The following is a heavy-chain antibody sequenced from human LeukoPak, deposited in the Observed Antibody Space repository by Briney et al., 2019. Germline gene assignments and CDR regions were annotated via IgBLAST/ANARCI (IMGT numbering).Heavy chain of an antibody. Sequence: PSQTLSLTCTVSGGSISSGDYYWSWIRQPPGKGLEWIGYIYYSGSTYYNPSLKSRVTISVDMSKNQFSLKLSSVTAADTAVYYCARVDRSVVASFDYWGQGTLVTVSS. J-gene: IGHJ4*02. CDR3: ARVDRSVVASFDY. CDR2: IYYSGST. D-gene: IGHD2-21*01. V-gene: IGHV4-30-4*08. CDR1: GGSISSGDYY.